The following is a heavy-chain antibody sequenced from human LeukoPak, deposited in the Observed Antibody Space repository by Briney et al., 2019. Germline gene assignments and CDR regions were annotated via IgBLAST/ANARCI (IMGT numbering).Heavy chain of an antibody. CDR2: VYYSGST. D-gene: IGHD2-2*01. V-gene: IGHV4-61*01. CDR3: ARGGPAAIMRPQGDAFDI. Sequence: SETLSLTCTVSGGSVSGGSISSYYWSWIRQPPGKGLEWIGYVYYSGSTNYNPSLKSRVTISVDTSKNQFSLKLSSVIAADTAVYYCARGGPAAIMRPQGDAFDIWGQGTMVTVSS. CDR1: GGSVSGGSISSYY. J-gene: IGHJ3*02.